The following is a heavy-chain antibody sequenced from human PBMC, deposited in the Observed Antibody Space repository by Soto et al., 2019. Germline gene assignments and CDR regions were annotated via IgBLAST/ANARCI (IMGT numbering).Heavy chain of an antibody. D-gene: IGHD3-22*01. CDR1: GYTFTSHD. CDR3: ARGGYYYDSSAYYRPFDY. J-gene: IGHJ4*02. V-gene: IGHV1-8*01. CDR2: MNPNSGNT. Sequence: ASVKVSCKASGYTFTSHDINWVRQATGQGLEWTGWMNPNSGNTGYAQKFQGRVTMTRSTSISTAYMELSSLRSEDTAVYYCARGGYYYDSSAYYRPFDYWGQGTLVTVSS.